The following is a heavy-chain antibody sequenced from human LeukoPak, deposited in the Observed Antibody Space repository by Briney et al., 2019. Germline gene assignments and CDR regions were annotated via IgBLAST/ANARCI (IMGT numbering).Heavy chain of an antibody. V-gene: IGHV3-33*01. CDR3: ARSSTSSYYYYYYGMDV. D-gene: IGHD2/OR15-2a*01. J-gene: IGHJ6*02. CDR2: IWYDGSNK. CDR1: GFTFSSYG. Sequence: PGGSLRLSCAASGFTFSSYGMHWVRQAPGKGLEWVAVIWYDGSNKYYADSVKGRFTISRDNSKNTLYLQMNSLRAEDTAVYYCARSSTSSYYYYYYGMDVWGQGTTVTVSS.